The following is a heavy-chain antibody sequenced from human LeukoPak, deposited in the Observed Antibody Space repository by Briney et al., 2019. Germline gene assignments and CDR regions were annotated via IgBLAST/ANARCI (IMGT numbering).Heavy chain of an antibody. J-gene: IGHJ4*02. D-gene: IGHD4-17*01. V-gene: IGHV1-2*02. CDR3: RTDRYGDYGDYIDY. CDR1: GYTFTGYH. CDR2: IKPSSGDT. Sequence: SVKFSCKASGYTFTGYHLHWVRQAPGQGLEWMGRIKPSSGDTSYAQKFQGRVTMTRDTSVSTAYMELGSLRSDDTAVYYCRTDRYGDYGDYIDYWGQGTMVNVSS.